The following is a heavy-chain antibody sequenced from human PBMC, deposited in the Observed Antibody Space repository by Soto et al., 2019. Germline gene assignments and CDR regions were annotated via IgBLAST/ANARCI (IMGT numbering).Heavy chain of an antibody. CDR2: ISSSSSYI. CDR1: GFTFSSYS. Sequence: EVQLVESGGGLVKPGGSLRLSCAASGFTFSSYSMNWVRQAPGKGLEWVSSISSSSSYIYYADSVKGRFSISRDNAKNSLYLQMNSLRAEDTAVYYCSSIQLGYDAFDIWGQETMVTVSS. J-gene: IGHJ3*02. V-gene: IGHV3-21*01. D-gene: IGHD6-6*01. CDR3: SSIQLGYDAFDI.